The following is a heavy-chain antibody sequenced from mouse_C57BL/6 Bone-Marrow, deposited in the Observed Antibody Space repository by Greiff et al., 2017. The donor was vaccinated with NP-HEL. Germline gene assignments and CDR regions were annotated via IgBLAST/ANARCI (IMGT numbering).Heavy chain of an antibody. CDR1: GYTFTSYG. J-gene: IGHJ2*01. CDR3: ARLGGDY. V-gene: IGHV1-81*01. Sequence: VMLVESGAELARPGASVKLSCKASGYTFTSYGISWVKQRTGQGLEWIGEIYPRSGNTYYNEKFKGKATLTADKSSSTAYMQLSSLTSEDSAVYFCARLGGDYWGQGTTLTVSS. CDR2: IYPRSGNT.